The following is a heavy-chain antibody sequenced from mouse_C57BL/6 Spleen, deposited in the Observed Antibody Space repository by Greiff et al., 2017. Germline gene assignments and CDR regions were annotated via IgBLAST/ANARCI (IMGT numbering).Heavy chain of an antibody. CDR3: ARGEGYDVAWFAY. J-gene: IGHJ3*01. V-gene: IGHV1-66*01. CDR1: GYSFTSYY. CDR2: IYPGSGNT. D-gene: IGHD2-2*01. Sequence: VQRVESGPELVKPGASVKISCKASGYSFTSYYIHWVKQRPGQGLEWIGWIYPGSGNTKYNEKFKGKATLTADTSSSTAYMQLSSLTSEASAVYYCARGEGYDVAWFAYWGQGTLVTVSA.